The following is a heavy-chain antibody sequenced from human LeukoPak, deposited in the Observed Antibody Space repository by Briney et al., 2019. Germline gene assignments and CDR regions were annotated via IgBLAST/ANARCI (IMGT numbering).Heavy chain of an antibody. Sequence: SQTLSLTCTVSGGSISSGDYYWSWIRQPPGTGLEWIGYIYYSGSTYYNPSLKSRVTISVDTSKNQFSLKLSSVTAADTAVYYCARAGQLDANFDYWGQGTLVTVSS. CDR2: IYYSGST. CDR3: ARAGQLDANFDY. CDR1: GGSISSGDYY. D-gene: IGHD6-13*01. J-gene: IGHJ4*02. V-gene: IGHV4-30-4*01.